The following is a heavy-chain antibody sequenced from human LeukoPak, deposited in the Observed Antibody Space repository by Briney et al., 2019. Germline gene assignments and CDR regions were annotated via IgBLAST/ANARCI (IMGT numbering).Heavy chain of an antibody. CDR2: IYHSGST. Sequence: SETLSLTCTVSGYSISSGYYWGWIRQPPGKGLEWIGSIYHSGSTYYNPSLKSRVTISVDTSKNQFSLKLSSVTAADTAVYYCARDLDDFWSGYFGVFDYWGQGTLVTVSS. CDR1: GYSISSGYY. CDR3: ARDLDDFWSGYFGVFDY. J-gene: IGHJ4*02. D-gene: IGHD3-3*01. V-gene: IGHV4-38-2*02.